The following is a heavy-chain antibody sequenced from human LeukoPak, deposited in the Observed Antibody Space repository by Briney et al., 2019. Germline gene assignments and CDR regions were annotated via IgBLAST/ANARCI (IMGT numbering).Heavy chain of an antibody. CDR1: GGSISSSSYY. Sequence: SETLSLTCTVSGGSISSSSYYWGWIRQPPGKGLEWIGSIYYSGSTYYNPSLKSRVTISVDTSKNQFSLKLSSVTAADTAVYYCARDSRYYYDSSNWFDPWGQGTLVTVSS. CDR3: ARDSRYYYDSSNWFDP. CDR2: IYYSGST. D-gene: IGHD3-22*01. V-gene: IGHV4-39*07. J-gene: IGHJ5*02.